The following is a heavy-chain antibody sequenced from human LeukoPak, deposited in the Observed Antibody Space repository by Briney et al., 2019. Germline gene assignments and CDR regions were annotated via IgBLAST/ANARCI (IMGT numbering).Heavy chain of an antibody. CDR1: GITASNFY. CDR3: AKDLGSVVTPPSLDF. Sequence: PTGGSLRLSCAASGITASNFYMMWVRQAPGKGLEWVSYISNNDVTKYADSVKGRFTISRDNSKNTLYLQMSSLRAEDTAVYYCAKDLGSVVTPPSLDFWGQGTLVTVSS. D-gene: IGHD4-23*01. CDR2: ISNNDVT. V-gene: IGHV3-53*01. J-gene: IGHJ4*02.